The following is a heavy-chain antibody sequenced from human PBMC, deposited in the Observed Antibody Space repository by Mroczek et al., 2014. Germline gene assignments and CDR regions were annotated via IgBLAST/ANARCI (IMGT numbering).Heavy chain of an antibody. CDR2: IWYDGSNK. CDR3: ASTLERLGDSSGYYDY. V-gene: IGHV3-33*01. CDR1: GFTFSSMA. Sequence: VQLVQSGGGVVXPGRSLRLSCAASGFTFSSMACTGSGQAPGKGLEWVAVIWYDGSNKYYADSVKGRFTISRDNSKNTLYLQMNSLRAEDTAVYYCASTLERLGDSSGYYDYWGQGTLVTVSS. D-gene: IGHD3-22*01. J-gene: IGHJ4*02.